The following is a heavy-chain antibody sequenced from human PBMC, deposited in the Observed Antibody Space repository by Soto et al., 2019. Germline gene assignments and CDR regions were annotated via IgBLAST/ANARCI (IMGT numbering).Heavy chain of an antibody. Sequence: GGSLRLSCAASGFTFSDYYMSWIRQAPGKGLEWVSCISSSSGHTNYADSVKGRFTISRDNAKNSLYLQMTSLRAEDTAVYYCARVCRHYYGSGTYYNRGFDPWGQGTLVTVSS. V-gene: IGHV3-11*06. J-gene: IGHJ5*02. D-gene: IGHD3-10*01. CDR2: ISSSSGHT. CDR1: GFTFSDYY. CDR3: ARVCRHYYGSGTYYNRGFDP.